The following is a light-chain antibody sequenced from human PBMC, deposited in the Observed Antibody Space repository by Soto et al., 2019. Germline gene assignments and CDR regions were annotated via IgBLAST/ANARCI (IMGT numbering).Light chain of an antibody. J-gene: IGKJ5*01. CDR3: QQSYSTPIT. V-gene: IGKV1-39*01. Sequence: DIQMTQSPSSLSASVGDRVTITCRAGQSISLYLNWYQQKPGKAPKLLIYAASSLQSGVPSRFSGSGSGTDFTLTISSLQPEDFATYYCQQSYSTPITFGQRTRLEIK. CDR1: QSISLY. CDR2: AAS.